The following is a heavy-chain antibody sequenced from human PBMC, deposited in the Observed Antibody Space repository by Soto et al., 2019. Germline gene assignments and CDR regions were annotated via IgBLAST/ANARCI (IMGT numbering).Heavy chain of an antibody. D-gene: IGHD6-13*01. CDR1: GDSVFSNGIA. CDR2: TYYKSRWYN. CDR3: ARGRSSSFDF. V-gene: IGHV6-1*01. Sequence: QVQLQQSGPGLVKPSQTLSLTCDISGDSVFSNGIAWNWLRQSPSRGLEWLGRTYYKSRWYNDYAVSVKSRLIVNLDTSKNQFSLRLNSGTAEDTAVYYCARGRSSSFDFWGQGTLVTVSS. J-gene: IGHJ4*02.